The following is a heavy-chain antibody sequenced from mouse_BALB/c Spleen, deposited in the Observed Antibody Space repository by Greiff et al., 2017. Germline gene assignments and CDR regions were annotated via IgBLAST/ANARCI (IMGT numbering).Heavy chain of an antibody. CDR1: GFTFSSYA. J-gene: IGHJ4*01. D-gene: IGHD2-3*01. V-gene: IGHV5-9-3*01. CDR3: ARRDGYPYAMDY. Sequence: EAQVVESGGGLVKPGGSLKLSCAASGFTFSSYAMSWVRQTPEKRLEWVATISSGGSYTYYPDSVKGRFTISRDNAKNTLYLQMSSLRSEDTAMYYCARRDGYPYAMDYWGQGTSGTVSS. CDR2: ISSGGSYT.